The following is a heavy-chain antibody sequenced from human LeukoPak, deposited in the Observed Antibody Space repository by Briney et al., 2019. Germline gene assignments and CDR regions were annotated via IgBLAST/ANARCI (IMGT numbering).Heavy chain of an antibody. CDR2: IKQDGGEK. Sequence: GGSLRLSCAASGFTFSTYWMSWVRQAPGKGLEWVASIKQDGGEKYYVDSVKSRFTISRDNAENSLYLQMNSLRAEDTAVYYCARDFSNKFYFDSSGFDYWGQGTLVTVSS. CDR3: ARDFSNKFYFDSSGFDY. J-gene: IGHJ4*02. V-gene: IGHV3-7*05. CDR1: GFTFSTYW. D-gene: IGHD3-22*01.